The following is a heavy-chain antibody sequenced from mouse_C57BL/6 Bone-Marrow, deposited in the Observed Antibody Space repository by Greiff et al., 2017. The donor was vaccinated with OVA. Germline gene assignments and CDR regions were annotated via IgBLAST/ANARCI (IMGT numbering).Heavy chain of an antibody. Sequence: VNVVESGAELARPGASVKLSCKASGYTFTSYGISWVKQRTGQGLEWIGEIYPRSGNTYYNEKFKGKATLTADKSSSTAYMELRSLTSEDSAVYFCARWRKGKVPSMDYWGQGTSVTVSS. CDR1: GYTFTSYG. CDR2: IYPRSGNT. J-gene: IGHJ4*01. D-gene: IGHD1-3*01. V-gene: IGHV1-81*01. CDR3: ARWRKGKVPSMDY.